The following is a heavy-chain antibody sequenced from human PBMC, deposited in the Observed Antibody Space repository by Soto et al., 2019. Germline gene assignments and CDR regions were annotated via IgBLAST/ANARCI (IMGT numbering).Heavy chain of an antibody. D-gene: IGHD3-10*01. CDR1: GGSFSGYY. CDR2: INHSGST. J-gene: IGHJ5*02. V-gene: IGHV4-34*01. Sequence: QVQLQQWGAGLLKPSETLSLTCAVYGGSFSGYYWSWIRQPPGKGLEWIGEINHSGSTNYNPYLKSRVTISVDTTKTQFSLKLSSVTAAHTAVYYCARGPRVRGVIILDNCFDPWGQGTLVTVSS. CDR3: ARGPRVRGVIILDNCFDP.